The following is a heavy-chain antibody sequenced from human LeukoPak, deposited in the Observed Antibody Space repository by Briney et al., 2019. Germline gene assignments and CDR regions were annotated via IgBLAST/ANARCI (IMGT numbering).Heavy chain of an antibody. CDR1: GFTFSRYA. J-gene: IGHJ4*02. D-gene: IGHD1-26*01. CDR3: AKLSGSYSDY. CDR2: ISGSGGST. Sequence: GGSLRLSCAASGFTFSRYAVSWVRQAPGKGLEWVSAISGSGGSTYYADSVKGRFTISRDNSKNTLYLQMNSLRAEDTAVYYCAKLSGSYSDYWGQGTLVTVSS. V-gene: IGHV3-23*01.